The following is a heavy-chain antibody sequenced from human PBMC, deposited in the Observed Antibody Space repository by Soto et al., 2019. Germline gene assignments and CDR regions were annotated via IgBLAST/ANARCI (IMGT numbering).Heavy chain of an antibody. Sequence: SETLSLTCTVSGGSISSYYWSWIRQPPGKGLEWIGYIYYSGSTNYNPSLKSRVTISVDTSKNQFSLKLSSVTAADTAVYYCASAHYDILTGYYTWFVYWGQGTLVTVSS. CDR1: GGSISSYY. D-gene: IGHD3-9*01. CDR2: IYYSGST. J-gene: IGHJ4*02. V-gene: IGHV4-59*01. CDR3: ASAHYDILTGYYTWFVY.